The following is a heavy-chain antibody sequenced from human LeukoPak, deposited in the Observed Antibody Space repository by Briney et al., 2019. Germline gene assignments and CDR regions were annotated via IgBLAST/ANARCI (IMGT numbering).Heavy chain of an antibody. CDR1: VGSISSYY. D-gene: IGHD5-12*01. CDR2: IYCSGST. J-gene: IGHJ6*03. V-gene: IGHV4-59*01. CDR3: ARGLRGYSGYDFGSYYYYMDV. Sequence: SETLSLTCTVSVGSISSYYWSWIRQPPGKGLEGIGYIYCSGSTNYNPSLKSRVTISVDKSKNQFSLKLSSVTAADTAVYYCARGLRGYSGYDFGSYYYYMDVWGKGTTVTVSS.